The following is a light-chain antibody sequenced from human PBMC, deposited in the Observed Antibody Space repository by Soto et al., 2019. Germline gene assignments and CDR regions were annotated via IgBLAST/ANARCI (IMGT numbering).Light chain of an antibody. V-gene: IGLV8-61*01. J-gene: IGLJ3*02. Sequence: QAVVTQEPSFSVSPGGTVTLTCGLTSGSVSSSYYPSWYQQTPGQAPRTLIHSTNTRSSGVPVRFSGSILGNKAALTITGAQADDESDYYCMLYMGSGSWVFGGGTKLTVL. CDR3: MLYMGSGSWV. CDR2: STN. CDR1: SGSVSSSYY.